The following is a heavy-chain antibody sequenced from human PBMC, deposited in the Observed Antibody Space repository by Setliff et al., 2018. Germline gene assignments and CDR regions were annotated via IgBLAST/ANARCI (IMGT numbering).Heavy chain of an antibody. CDR3: ARDVGAYCSGRICHPGY. Sequence: PSETLSLTCTVSGDSINDYYWSWIRQPPGKGLEWIGYVFFTGDTDYNPSLGSRVTISLDRSKTQFSLKLSSVTAADTAVYYCARDVGAYCSGRICHPGYWGQGTLVTVSS. CDR2: VFFTGDT. V-gene: IGHV4-59*01. CDR1: GDSINDYY. J-gene: IGHJ4*02. D-gene: IGHD2-15*01.